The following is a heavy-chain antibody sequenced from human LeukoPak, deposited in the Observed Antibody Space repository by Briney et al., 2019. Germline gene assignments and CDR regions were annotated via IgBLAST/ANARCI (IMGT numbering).Heavy chain of an antibody. CDR2: ISSSSSYT. CDR3: ARGIAAAGGMDV. D-gene: IGHD6-13*01. Sequence: GGSLRLSCAASGFTFSDYYMSWIRQAPGKGLEWVSYISSSSSYTNYADSVKGRFTISRDNAKNSLYLQMNSLRAEDTAVYYCARGIAAAGGMDVWGNGTTVTVSS. CDR1: GFTFSDYY. J-gene: IGHJ6*04. V-gene: IGHV3-11*06.